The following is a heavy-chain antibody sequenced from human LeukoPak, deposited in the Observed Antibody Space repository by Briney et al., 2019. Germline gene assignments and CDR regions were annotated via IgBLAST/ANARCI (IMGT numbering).Heavy chain of an antibody. V-gene: IGHV4-4*07. Sequence: SETLSLTCTVSGGSISSYYWSWIRQPAGKGLEWIGRIYTSGSTNYNPSLKSRVTMSVDTSKNQFSLKLSCVTAGDTAVYYCERDSMVGGFIKSDFDYWGQGTLVTVSS. CDR1: GGSISSYY. D-gene: IGHD3-10*01. J-gene: IGHJ4*02. CDR2: IYTSGST. CDR3: ERDSMVGGFIKSDFDY.